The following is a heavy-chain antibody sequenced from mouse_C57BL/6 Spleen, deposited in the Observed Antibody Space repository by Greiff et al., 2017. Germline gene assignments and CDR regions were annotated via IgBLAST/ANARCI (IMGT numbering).Heavy chain of an antibody. CDR2: IDPSDSYT. V-gene: IGHV1-69*01. Sequence: VQLQQSGAELVMPGASVKLSCKASGYTFTSYWMHWVKQRPGQGLEWIGEIDPSDSYTNYNQKFKGKSTLTVDKSSSTAYMQLSSLTSEDSAVYYCARRLYFDVWGTGTTVTVSS. D-gene: IGHD1-2*01. CDR1: GYTFTSYW. CDR3: ARRLYFDV. J-gene: IGHJ1*03.